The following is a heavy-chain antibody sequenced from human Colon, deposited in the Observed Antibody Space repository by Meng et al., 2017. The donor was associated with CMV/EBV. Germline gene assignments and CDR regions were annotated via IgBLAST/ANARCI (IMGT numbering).Heavy chain of an antibody. Sequence: FSLSPYWMHWVRQAPGKGLVWVSRINSDGSTTNYADSVKGRFTISRDNAKNTLYLQMNSLRAEDTAVYYCARGKFQSVGIVYSYFDPWGQGALVTVSS. D-gene: IGHD5-18*01. CDR2: INSDGSTT. CDR3: ARGKFQSVGIVYSYFDP. V-gene: IGHV3-74*01. CDR1: FSLSPYW. J-gene: IGHJ5*02.